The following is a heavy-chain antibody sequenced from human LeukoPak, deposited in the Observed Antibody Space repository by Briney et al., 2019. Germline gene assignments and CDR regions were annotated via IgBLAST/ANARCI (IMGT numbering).Heavy chain of an antibody. Sequence: PGASLRLSCAASGFTFSNYAMSWVRQAPGKGLEWVSAITGSGGNTYYADYVKGRFTIYRYNSKNTMFLQMNSLRAEDTAVYYCAKWGDYDVLTGYYVSDYWGQGTLVTVSS. CDR1: GFTFSNYA. D-gene: IGHD3-9*01. CDR3: AKWGDYDVLTGYYVSDY. J-gene: IGHJ4*02. CDR2: ITGSGGNT. V-gene: IGHV3-23*01.